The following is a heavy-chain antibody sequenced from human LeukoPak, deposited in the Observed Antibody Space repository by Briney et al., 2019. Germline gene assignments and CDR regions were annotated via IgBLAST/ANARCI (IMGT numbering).Heavy chain of an antibody. CDR3: AREEAGTYGFEY. D-gene: IGHD3-10*01. CDR2: AFYRSQWYN. J-gene: IGHJ4*02. V-gene: IGHV6-1*01. Sequence: SQTLSLTCAIFGDSVSSNTAAWNWIRQSPSRGLEWLGRAFYRSQWYNDYVLSVKGRIAINPDTSKNHFSLQLSSVTPEDTAVYYCAREEAGTYGFEYWGQGTLVTVSS. CDR1: GDSVSSNTAA.